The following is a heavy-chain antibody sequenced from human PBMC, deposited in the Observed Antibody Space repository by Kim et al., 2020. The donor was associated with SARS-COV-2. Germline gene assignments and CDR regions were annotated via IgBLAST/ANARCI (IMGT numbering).Heavy chain of an antibody. Sequence: ASVKVSCKASGYTFTSYAMNWVRQAPGQGLEWMGWINTNTGNPTYAQGFTGRFVFSLDTSVSTAYLQISSLKAEDTAVYYCARVLCSGGSCYSNYYYGMDVWGQGTTVTVSS. CDR2: INTNTGNP. J-gene: IGHJ6*02. CDR1: GYTFTSYA. CDR3: ARVLCSGGSCYSNYYYGMDV. D-gene: IGHD2-15*01. V-gene: IGHV7-4-1*02.